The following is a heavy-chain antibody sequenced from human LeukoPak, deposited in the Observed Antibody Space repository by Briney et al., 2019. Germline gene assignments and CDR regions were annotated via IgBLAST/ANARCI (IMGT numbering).Heavy chain of an antibody. CDR3: ARHSGIAVAGADFDY. J-gene: IGHJ4*02. CDR1: GDSISSYY. CDR2: IYYSGST. V-gene: IGHV4-59*08. D-gene: IGHD6-19*01. Sequence: PSETLSLTCTVSGDSISSYYWSWIRQPPGKGLEWMGYIYYSGSTNYNPSLKSRVTISVDTSKNQFSLKLSSVTAADTAVYYCARHSGIAVAGADFDYWGQGTLVTVSS.